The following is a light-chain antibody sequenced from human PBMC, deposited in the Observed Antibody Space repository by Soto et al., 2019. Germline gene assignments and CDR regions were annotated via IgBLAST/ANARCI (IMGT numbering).Light chain of an antibody. CDR3: QQYDNSHRT. CDR1: QSVSSSF. V-gene: IGKV3-20*01. CDR2: GAS. Sequence: EIVLTQSPGTLSLSPGERATLSCRASQSVSSSFLAWYQQKPGQAPRLLIYGASSRATGIPDRFSGSGSGTDFTLTISRLEPEDFAVYYCQQYDNSHRTFGQGTQVEIK. J-gene: IGKJ1*01.